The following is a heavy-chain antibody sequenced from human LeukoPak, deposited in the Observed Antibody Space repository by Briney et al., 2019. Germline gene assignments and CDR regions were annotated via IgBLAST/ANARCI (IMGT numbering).Heavy chain of an antibody. CDR2: ISSSSSYI. CDR3: ARTSGFYDSSGYIFDY. Sequence: GGSLRLSCAASGFTFSSYSMNWVRQAPGKWLEWVSSISSSSSYIYYADSVKGRFTISRDNAKNSLYLQMNSLRAEDTAVYYCARTSGFYDSSGYIFDYWGQGTLVTVSS. CDR1: GFTFSSYS. V-gene: IGHV3-21*01. D-gene: IGHD3-22*01. J-gene: IGHJ4*02.